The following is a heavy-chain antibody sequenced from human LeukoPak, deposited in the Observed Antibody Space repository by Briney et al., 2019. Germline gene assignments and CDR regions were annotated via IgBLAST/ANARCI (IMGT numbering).Heavy chain of an antibody. J-gene: IGHJ3*02. CDR3: ARDNSIKTFDI. CDR1: GFTFSDYY. CDR2: ISSSGSTI. Sequence: PGGSLRLSWAASGFTFSDYYMSGIRQAPGKGLEWVSYISSSGSTIYYADSVKGRFTISRDNAKNSLYLQMNSLRAEDTAVYYCARDNSIKTFDIWGQGTMVTVSS. D-gene: IGHD2-21*01. V-gene: IGHV3-11*01.